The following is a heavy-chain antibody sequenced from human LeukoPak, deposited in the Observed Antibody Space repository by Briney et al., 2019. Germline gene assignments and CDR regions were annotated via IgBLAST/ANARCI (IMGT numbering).Heavy chain of an antibody. J-gene: IGHJ4*02. CDR3: ARVTVTTAAFDY. Sequence: SETLSLTCAVSGYSISSAYYWGWIRQPPGKGLEWIGSIYHSGSTDYNPSLKSRVTISVDTSKNQFSLKLSSVTAADTAVYYRARVTVTTAAFDYWGQGTLVTVSS. CDR1: GYSISSAYY. V-gene: IGHV4-38-2*01. CDR2: IYHSGST. D-gene: IGHD4-17*01.